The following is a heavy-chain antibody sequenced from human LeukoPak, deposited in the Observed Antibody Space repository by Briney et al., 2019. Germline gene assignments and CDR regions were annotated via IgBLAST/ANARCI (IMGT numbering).Heavy chain of an antibody. CDR2: MNPNSGNT. D-gene: IGHD6-13*01. V-gene: IGHV1-8*01. Sequence: ASVKVSCKASGYTFTSYDINWVRQATGQGLEWMGWMNPNSGNTGYAQKFQGRVIMTRNTSISTAYMELSSLRSEDTAVYYCARGPRYSSSWFPDPTRYFDYWGQGTLVTVSS. CDR3: ARGPRYSSSWFPDPTRYFDY. CDR1: GYTFTSYD. J-gene: IGHJ4*02.